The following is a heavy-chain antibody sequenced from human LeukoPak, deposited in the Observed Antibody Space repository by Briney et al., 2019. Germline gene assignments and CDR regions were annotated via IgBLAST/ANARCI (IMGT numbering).Heavy chain of an antibody. CDR2: IYHSGST. CDR3: ATRDSSGYYYPDY. Sequence: SGTLSLTCAVSGVSISSSNWWSWVRQPPGKGLEWIGEIYHSGSTNYNPSLKSRVTISVDTSKNQFSLKLSSVTAADTAVYYCATRDSSGYYYPDYWGQGTLVTVSS. J-gene: IGHJ4*02. D-gene: IGHD3-22*01. V-gene: IGHV4-4*02. CDR1: GVSISSSNW.